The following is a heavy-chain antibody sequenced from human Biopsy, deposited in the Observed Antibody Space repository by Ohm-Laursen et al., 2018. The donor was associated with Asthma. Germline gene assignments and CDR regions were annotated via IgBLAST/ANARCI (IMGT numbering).Heavy chain of an antibody. CDR2: INAGNGNT. Sequence: VSSVKVSCNASGYTFINYAIHWVRQAPGQRLEWMGWINAGNGNTKYSQKFQGRVTISRDTSASTAYMDLSSLRSEDTAVYYCATGYSGSDRIVYYYSGMEVWGQGTTVTVSS. D-gene: IGHD5-12*01. CDR3: ATGYSGSDRIVYYYSGMEV. V-gene: IGHV1-3*01. CDR1: GYTFINYA. J-gene: IGHJ6*02.